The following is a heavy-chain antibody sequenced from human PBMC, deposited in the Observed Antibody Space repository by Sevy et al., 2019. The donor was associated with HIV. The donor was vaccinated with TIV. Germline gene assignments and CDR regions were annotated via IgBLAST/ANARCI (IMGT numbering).Heavy chain of an antibody. V-gene: IGHV3-30-3*01. J-gene: IGHJ4*02. CDR1: GFTFSSYA. CDR3: IRNVTTNTHFDY. D-gene: IGHD5-12*01. Sequence: GGSLRLSCAASGFTFSSYAMHWVRQAPGKGLEWVAVISYDGSNKYYADSVKGRFTISRDNSKNTLYLQMNSLRAEDTAVYYCIRNVTTNTHFDYWGQGTLVTVSS. CDR2: ISYDGSNK.